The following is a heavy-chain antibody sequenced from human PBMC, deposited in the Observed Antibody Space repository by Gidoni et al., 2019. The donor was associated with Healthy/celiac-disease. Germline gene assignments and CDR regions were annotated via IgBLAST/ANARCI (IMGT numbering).Heavy chain of an antibody. Sequence: QLQLQESGPGLVKPSETLSLTCTVSGGSISSSSYYWGWIRPPPGKGLGWIGSIYYSGSTYYNPSLKSRVTISVDTSKTQFSLKLSSVTAADTAVYYCARRGYLRSAPFDYWGQGTLVTVSS. CDR3: ARRGYLRSAPFDY. CDR2: IYYSGST. V-gene: IGHV4-39*01. D-gene: IGHD5-12*01. J-gene: IGHJ4*02. CDR1: GGSISSSSYY.